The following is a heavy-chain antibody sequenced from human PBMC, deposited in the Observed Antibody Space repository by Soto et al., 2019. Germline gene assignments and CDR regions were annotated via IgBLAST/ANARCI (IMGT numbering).Heavy chain of an antibody. V-gene: IGHV3-66*01. D-gene: IGHD5-18*01. Sequence: GGSLRLSCAASGFTVSSNYMSWVRQAPGKGLEWVSVIYSGGSTYYADSVKGRFTISRDNSKNTLYLQMNSLRAEDTAVYYCARMVDSYGPGDYWGQGTLVTVSS. CDR1: GFTVSSNY. CDR3: ARMVDSYGPGDY. CDR2: IYSGGST. J-gene: IGHJ4*02.